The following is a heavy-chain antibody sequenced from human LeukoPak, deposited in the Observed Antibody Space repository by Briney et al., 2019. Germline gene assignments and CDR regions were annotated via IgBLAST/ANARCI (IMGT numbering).Heavy chain of an antibody. D-gene: IGHD3-10*01. J-gene: IGHJ4*02. CDR1: GFTFSSFP. V-gene: IGHV3-64*01. CDR2: ISSTGETS. Sequence: PGGSLRLSCAASGFTFSSFPMHWVRQVPGKGLEYASAISSTGETSYYANSVKDRFTISRDNSKNTLYLQMGSLRAEDMAVYYCARVMSGSGSKYFDYWGQGTLVTVSS. CDR3: ARVMSGSGSKYFDY.